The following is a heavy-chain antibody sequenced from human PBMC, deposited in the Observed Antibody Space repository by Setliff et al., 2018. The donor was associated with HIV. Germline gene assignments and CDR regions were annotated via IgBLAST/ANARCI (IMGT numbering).Heavy chain of an antibody. D-gene: IGHD1-26*01. CDR1: GDTFTDYY. Sequence: ASVKVSCKASGDTFTDYYFHWVRQAPGHGLELMGRIHPNTGSTNYLQEFQGRVTITRDTSMSTVYMALTGLTSDDTAVYYCAKQGYSDSLYAFDVWGQGTMVTVSS. CDR3: AKQGYSDSLYAFDV. V-gene: IGHV1-2*06. CDR2: IHPNTGST. J-gene: IGHJ3*01.